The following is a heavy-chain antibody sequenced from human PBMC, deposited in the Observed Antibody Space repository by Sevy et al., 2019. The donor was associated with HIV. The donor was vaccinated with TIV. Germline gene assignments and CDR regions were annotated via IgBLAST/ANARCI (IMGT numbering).Heavy chain of an antibody. CDR1: GFTFSKYS. CDR2: FSFGCGEI. CDR3: AREGCTKPHDY. D-gene: IGHD2-8*01. Sequence: GGSLRLSCAASGFTFSKYSMSWIRQTPGKGLEWVSTFSFGCGEINYADSVKGRCTISRDDSRNTFYLQMNSLRAEDTAIYYCAREGCTKPHDYWGQGTVVTVSS. J-gene: IGHJ4*02. V-gene: IGHV3-23*01.